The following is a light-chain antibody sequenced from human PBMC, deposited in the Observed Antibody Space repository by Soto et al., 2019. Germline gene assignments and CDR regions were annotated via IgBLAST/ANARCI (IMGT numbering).Light chain of an antibody. V-gene: IGLV2-14*03. Sequence: QSALTQPASVSGSPGQSITISCTGTSSDVGGYNYVSWYQQHPDKAPKLMIYDVTNRPSGLSNRFSGSKSGNTASLTISGRQAEDEADYYCSSFASSNTVVFGGGTKLTVL. CDR2: DVT. J-gene: IGLJ3*02. CDR1: SSDVGGYNY. CDR3: SSFASSNTVV.